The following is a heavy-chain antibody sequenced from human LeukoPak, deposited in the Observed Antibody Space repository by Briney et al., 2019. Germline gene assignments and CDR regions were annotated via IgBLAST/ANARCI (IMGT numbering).Heavy chain of an antibody. D-gene: IGHD2-15*01. Sequence: GGSLRLSCAASGFTFSGSTMHWVRQASGKGLEWVGRIRSKTSSYATAYTASVKGRFTISRDDSKNTAYLQMNSLKTEDTAVYYCTVNYCSGGSCYMLWGQGTLVTVS. V-gene: IGHV3-73*01. CDR2: IRSKTSSYAT. CDR1: GFTFSGST. J-gene: IGHJ4*02. CDR3: TVNYCSGGSCYML.